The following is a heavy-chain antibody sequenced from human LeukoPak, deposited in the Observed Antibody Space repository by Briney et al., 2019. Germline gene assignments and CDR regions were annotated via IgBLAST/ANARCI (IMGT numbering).Heavy chain of an antibody. J-gene: IGHJ4*02. CDR3: ARDRVITRNYYDSSGYPI. CDR1: GYTFTSYG. V-gene: IGHV1-18*01. Sequence: GASVKVSCKASGYTFTSYGISWMRQAPGQGLEWMGWFSIYNNDTKYAQKVQGRVTMTTDTSTSTAYMELRSLRSDDTAVYYCARDRVITRNYYDSSGYPIWGQGTLVTVSS. CDR2: FSIYNNDT. D-gene: IGHD3-22*01.